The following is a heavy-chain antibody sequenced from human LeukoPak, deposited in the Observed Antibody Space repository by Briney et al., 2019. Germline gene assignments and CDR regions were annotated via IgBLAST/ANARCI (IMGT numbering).Heavy chain of an antibody. CDR2: MYVNGSIDHSGST. CDR3: ARDSPVDNFFDY. CDR1: ADSISHSF. J-gene: IGHJ4*02. D-gene: IGHD5-24*01. V-gene: IGHV4-59*01. Sequence: SETLSLTCTVSADSISHSFWNWMRQPPGKGLEWIGYMYVNGSIDHSGSTAYNPSLKSRLIISLESSNKQFSLHLTSVTAADTAIYYCARDSPVDNFFDYWGLGTLVTVSS.